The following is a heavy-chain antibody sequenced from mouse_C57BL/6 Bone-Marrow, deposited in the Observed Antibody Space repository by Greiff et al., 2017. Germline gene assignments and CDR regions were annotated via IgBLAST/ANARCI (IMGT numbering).Heavy chain of an antibody. V-gene: IGHV1-74*01. Sequence: QVQLQQPGAELVKPGASVKVSCKASGYTFTSYWMHWVKQRPGQGLEWIGRIHPSDSDTNYNQKFKGKATLTVDKYSSTAYMQLSSLTSEDSAVYYCAIGIYDGYSYAMDYWGQGTSVTVSS. CDR3: AIGIYDGYSYAMDY. D-gene: IGHD2-3*01. CDR1: GYTFTSYW. J-gene: IGHJ4*01. CDR2: IHPSDSDT.